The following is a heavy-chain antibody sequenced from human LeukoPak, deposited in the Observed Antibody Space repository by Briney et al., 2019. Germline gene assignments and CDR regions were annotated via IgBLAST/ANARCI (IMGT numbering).Heavy chain of an antibody. CDR1: GFPFSRAW. D-gene: IGHD4/OR15-4a*01. V-gene: IGHV3-15*01. CDR2: IKSKTNGGTT. Sequence: GGSLRLSCAVSGFPFSRAWMSWVRQAPGTGLEWVGRIKSKTNGGTTDYAAPVKGRFTISRDDSKNTVYLQMNNLKNEDTAVYYCATGDDYGVYRAFDYWGQGTLVTVSS. CDR3: ATGDDYGVYRAFDY. J-gene: IGHJ4*02.